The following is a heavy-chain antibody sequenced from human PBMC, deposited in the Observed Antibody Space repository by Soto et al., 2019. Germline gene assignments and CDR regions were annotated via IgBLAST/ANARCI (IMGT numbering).Heavy chain of an antibody. CDR3: AKATAPSGGAFDI. CDR1: GFICSSYD. D-gene: IGHD1-1*01. CDR2: ILVGGST. Sequence: SVGSLRLSCAASGFICSSYDMSWVRQAPGKGLEWVSTILVGGSTHYEDSVTGRFTISRDTSKNTVFLQMNSLTAGDTAVYYCAKATAPSGGAFDICGQGTMVTVSS. J-gene: IGHJ3*02. V-gene: IGHV3-23*01.